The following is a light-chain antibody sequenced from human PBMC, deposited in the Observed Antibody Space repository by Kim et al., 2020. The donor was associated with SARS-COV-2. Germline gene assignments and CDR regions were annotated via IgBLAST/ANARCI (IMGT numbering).Light chain of an antibody. V-gene: IGKV2-24*01. CDR1: QSLVHSDRKTY. Sequence: PASSSCRSSQSLVHSDRKTYLSWRHQRPGQPPRLLIYKISNRFSGVPDRISGSGAGTDFTLKISRVEAEDVGVYYCMQGTQFPYTFGQGTKLEI. CDR2: KIS. J-gene: IGKJ2*01. CDR3: MQGTQFPYT.